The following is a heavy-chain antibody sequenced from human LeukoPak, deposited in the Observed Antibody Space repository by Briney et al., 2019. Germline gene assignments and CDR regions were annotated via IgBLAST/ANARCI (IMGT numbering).Heavy chain of an antibody. CDR1: GFTFSSNS. CDR3: AKDPGASYYDSSGYYPSSIDY. V-gene: IGHV3-21*01. Sequence: GGSLRLSCAASGFTFSSNSMNWVRQAPGKGLEWVSSISSSSSYIYYADSVKGRFTISRDNSKNTLHLQMNSLRAEDTAVYYCAKDPGASYYDSSGYYPSSIDYWGQGALVTVSS. D-gene: IGHD3-22*01. CDR2: ISSSSSYI. J-gene: IGHJ4*02.